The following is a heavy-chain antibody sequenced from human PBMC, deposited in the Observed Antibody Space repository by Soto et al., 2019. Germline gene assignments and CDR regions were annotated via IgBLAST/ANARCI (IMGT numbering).Heavy chain of an antibody. V-gene: IGHV4-39*01. CDR3: ARVIASGWYEGYFDY. CDR2: IYYSGST. CDR1: GGSISSSSYY. J-gene: IGHJ4*02. Sequence: SETLSLTCTVSGGSISSSSYYWGWIHQPPGKGLEWIGSIYYSGSTYYNPSLKSRVTISVDTSKNQFSLKLSSVTAADTAVYYCARVIASGWYEGYFDYWGQGTLVTVSS. D-gene: IGHD6-19*01.